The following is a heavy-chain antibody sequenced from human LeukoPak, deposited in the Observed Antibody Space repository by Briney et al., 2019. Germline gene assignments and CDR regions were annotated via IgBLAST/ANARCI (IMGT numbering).Heavy chain of an antibody. CDR1: GGSISSYY. Sequence: SETLSLTCTVSGGSISSYYWSWIRQPPGKGLEWIGYIYYSGSTNYNPSLKSRVTISVDTSKNQFSLKLSSVTAADTAVYYCARDRMGGPRFDPWGQGTLVTVSS. CDR3: ARDRMGGPRFDP. CDR2: IYYSGST. V-gene: IGHV4-59*01. D-gene: IGHD1-26*01. J-gene: IGHJ5*02.